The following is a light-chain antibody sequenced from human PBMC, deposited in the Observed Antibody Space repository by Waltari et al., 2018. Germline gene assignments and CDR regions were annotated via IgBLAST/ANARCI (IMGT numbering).Light chain of an antibody. V-gene: IGKV3D-15*01. CDR2: GVS. J-gene: IGKJ4*01. CDR1: QSVRSN. CDR3: QHYTNWPLT. Sequence: EIVMTQSPATLSVSPGARATLSCRASQSVRSNYLAWYQQKPGQAPRLLIYGVSTRATGIPDRFSGSGSGTDFTLTISSLQSEDFAVYYCQHYTNWPLTFGGGTKVEIK.